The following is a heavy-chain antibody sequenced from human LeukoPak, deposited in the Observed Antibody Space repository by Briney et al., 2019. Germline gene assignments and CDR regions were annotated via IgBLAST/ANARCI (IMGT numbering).Heavy chain of an antibody. J-gene: IGHJ4*02. D-gene: IGHD6-19*01. CDR2: INPSGGST. V-gene: IGHV1-46*01. CDR1: GYTFTGYY. Sequence: ASVKVSCKASGYTFTGYYMHWVRQAPVQGLEWMGIINPSGGSTSYAQKFQGRATMTRDTSTSTVYMELSSLRSEDTAVYYCARVLSQWLDPFDYWGQGTLVTVSS. CDR3: ARVLSQWLDPFDY.